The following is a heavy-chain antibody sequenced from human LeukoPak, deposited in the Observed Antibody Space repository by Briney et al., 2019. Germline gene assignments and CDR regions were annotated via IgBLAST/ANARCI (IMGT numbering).Heavy chain of an antibody. J-gene: IGHJ1*01. Sequence: GGSLRLSCAASGFTFSSYWMHWVRQAPGKGLEWVSAISGSGGSTYYTDSVKGRFTISRDNSKHTVSLQMNSLRGEDTAVYYCAKDDAWGRYKDWGQGTLVTVSS. CDR2: ISGSGGST. V-gene: IGHV3-23*01. D-gene: IGHD3-16*01. CDR1: GFTFSSYW. CDR3: AKDDAWGRYKD.